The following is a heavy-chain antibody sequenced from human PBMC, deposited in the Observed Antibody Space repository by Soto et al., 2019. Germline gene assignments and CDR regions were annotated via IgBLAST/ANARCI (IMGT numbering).Heavy chain of an antibody. V-gene: IGHV1-2*04. D-gene: IGHD5-18*01. CDR1: GYTFTGHY. CDR2: INPNSGGT. Sequence: ALVEVSRKASGYTFTGHYMHWVRQAPGQGLEWMGWINPNSGGTNYAQKFQGWVTMTRDTSISTAYMELSRLRSDDTAVYYCARMRIHVDTAMVEGIGINWFDPWGQGTLVTVSS. CDR3: ARMRIHVDTAMVEGIGINWFDP. J-gene: IGHJ5*02.